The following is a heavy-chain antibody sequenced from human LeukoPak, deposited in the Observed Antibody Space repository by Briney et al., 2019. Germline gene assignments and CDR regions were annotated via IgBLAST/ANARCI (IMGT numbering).Heavy chain of an antibody. CDR2: INHSGST. CDR1: GGSFSGYY. Sequence: SETLSLTCAVYGGSFSGYYWSWIRQPPGKGLEWIGEINHSGSTNYNPSLKSRVTISVDTSKNQFSLKLSSVTAAHTAVYYCARPGVVRGKPTRFDYWGQGTLVTVSS. V-gene: IGHV4-34*01. D-gene: IGHD3-10*01. J-gene: IGHJ4*02. CDR3: ARPGVVRGKPTRFDY.